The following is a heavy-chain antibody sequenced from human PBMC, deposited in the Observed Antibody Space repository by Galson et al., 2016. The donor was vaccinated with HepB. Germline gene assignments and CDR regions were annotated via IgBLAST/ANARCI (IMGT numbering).Heavy chain of an antibody. CDR3: AVRYSSIWYFQH. CDR2: IYSGGST. D-gene: IGHD6-13*01. Sequence: SLRLSCAASGFTVSSSYMSWVRQAPGKGLEWVSVIYSGGSTYYADSVEGRFTISRDNSKNTLYLQMNSLGAEDTAIYYCAVRYSSIWYFQHWGRGTLVSVSS. CDR1: GFTVSSSY. J-gene: IGHJ1*01. V-gene: IGHV3-53*01.